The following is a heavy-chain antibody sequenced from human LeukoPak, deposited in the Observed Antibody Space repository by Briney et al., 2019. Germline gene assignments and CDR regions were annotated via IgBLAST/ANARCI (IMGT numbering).Heavy chain of an antibody. Sequence: SETLSLTCTVSGGSISSYYWSWIRQPPGKGLEWIGSTYYGVSTYYNPSLTSRVTISVDTSKNQFSLKLSSVTAADTAVYYCARGVRFLEWLLGYYYYMDVWGKGTTVTVSS. CDR3: ARGVRFLEWLLGYYYYMDV. CDR1: GGSISSYY. CDR2: TYYGVST. D-gene: IGHD3-3*01. V-gene: IGHV4-59*01. J-gene: IGHJ6*03.